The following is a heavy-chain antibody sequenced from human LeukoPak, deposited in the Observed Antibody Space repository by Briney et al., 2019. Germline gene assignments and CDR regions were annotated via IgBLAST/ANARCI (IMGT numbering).Heavy chain of an antibody. Sequence: GASVKVSCKVSRYTFTDYYMHWVQQAPGKGLEWMGLVDPEDGETIYAEKFQGRVTITADTSTDTAYMELSSLRSEDTAVYYCATDAGIVGAPSVRDVWGKGTTVTVSS. V-gene: IGHV1-69-2*01. CDR3: ATDAGIVGAPSVRDV. D-gene: IGHD1-26*01. CDR1: RYTFTDYY. J-gene: IGHJ6*04. CDR2: VDPEDGET.